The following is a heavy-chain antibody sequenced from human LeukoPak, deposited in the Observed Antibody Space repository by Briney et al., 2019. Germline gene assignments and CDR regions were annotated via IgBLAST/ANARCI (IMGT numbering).Heavy chain of an antibody. J-gene: IGHJ4*02. CDR2: ISGGGVST. D-gene: IGHD3-22*01. Sequence: PGGSLRLSCAASGFTVSSNYMSWVRQAPGKGLEWVSGISGGGVSTFYADSVKGRFTISRDNSKNTLYLQMNSLRAEDTAIYYCAKASGYYYDSSGSTTDDYWGQGTLVTVSS. CDR1: GFTVSSNY. V-gene: IGHV3-23*01. CDR3: AKASGYYYDSSGSTTDDY.